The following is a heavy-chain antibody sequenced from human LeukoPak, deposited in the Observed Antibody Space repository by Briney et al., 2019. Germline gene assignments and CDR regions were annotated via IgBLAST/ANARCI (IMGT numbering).Heavy chain of an antibody. CDR2: ISSSSSYI. CDR3: SREETIVRGVKSHIDY. J-gene: IGHJ4*02. CDR1: GFTFSSYS. Sequence: GGSLRLSCAASGFTFSSYSMNWVRQAPGKGLEWVSSISSSSSYIYYADSVKGRFTISRDNAKNSLYLQMNSLKAEDTAVFYCSREETIVRGVKSHIDYWGQGTLVTVSS. V-gene: IGHV3-21*03. D-gene: IGHD3-10*01.